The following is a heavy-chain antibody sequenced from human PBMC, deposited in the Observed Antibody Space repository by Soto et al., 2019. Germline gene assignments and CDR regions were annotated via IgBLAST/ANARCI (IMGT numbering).Heavy chain of an antibody. Sequence: QVQLQESGPGLVKPSQTLSLTCTVSGGSISSGGYYWSWIRQHPGKGLEWIGYIYYSGSTYYNPSLKRRVTTSVDKSKNQFSLKLSSVTAADTAVYYCARVCGGDYHHGMDVWGQGTTVTVSS. CDR3: ARVCGGDYHHGMDV. V-gene: IGHV4-31*03. J-gene: IGHJ6*02. CDR1: GGSISSGGYY. D-gene: IGHD2-21*01. CDR2: IYYSGST.